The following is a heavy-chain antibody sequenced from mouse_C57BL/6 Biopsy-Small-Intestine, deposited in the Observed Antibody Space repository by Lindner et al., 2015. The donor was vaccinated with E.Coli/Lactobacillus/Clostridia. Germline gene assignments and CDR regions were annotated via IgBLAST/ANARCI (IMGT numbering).Heavy chain of an antibody. Sequence: VQLQESGPELVKPGASVKISCTASGYSFTGFYMNWVKQSPEKSLEWIGEIYPSTGDTTYNQKFKAKATLTVDKSSSTAYMQLMSLTSEDSAVYYCTRRASTGFRDYWGQGTTLTVSS. CDR2: IYPSTGDT. V-gene: IGHV1-42*01. D-gene: IGHD3-2*02. CDR1: GYSFTGFY. J-gene: IGHJ2*01. CDR3: TRRASTGFRDY.